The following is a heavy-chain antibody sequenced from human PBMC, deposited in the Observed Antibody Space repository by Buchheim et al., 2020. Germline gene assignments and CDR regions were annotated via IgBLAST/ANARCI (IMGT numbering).Heavy chain of an antibody. V-gene: IGHV3-30*18. CDR3: AKGAHYGDYVGGYYYYGMDV. CDR1: GFPFNTYA. CDR2: ISYDGSNK. D-gene: IGHD4-17*01. Sequence: VQLLESGGGLVQPGGSLRLSCAASGFPFNTYAMSWVRQAPGKGLEWVAVISYDGSNKYYADSVKGRFTISRDNSTNTLYLQMNSLRAEDTAVYYCAKGAHYGDYVGGYYYYGMDVWGQGTT. J-gene: IGHJ6*02.